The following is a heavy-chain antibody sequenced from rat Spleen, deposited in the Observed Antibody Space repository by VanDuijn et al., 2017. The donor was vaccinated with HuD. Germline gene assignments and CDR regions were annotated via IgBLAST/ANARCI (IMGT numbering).Heavy chain of an antibody. V-gene: IGHV5S13*01. J-gene: IGHJ2*01. Sequence: EVQLVESGGGLVQPGSSLKLSWAASGFTISSFVMAWVRHAPMKGLEWVASITSAGGNTFYPDSVKGRFTISRDNAKTTLYLHMDSLRSEDTATYYCAKRGWYYFDYWGQGVMVTVSS. CDR3: AKRGWYYFDY. CDR1: GFTISSFV. CDR2: ITSAGGNT.